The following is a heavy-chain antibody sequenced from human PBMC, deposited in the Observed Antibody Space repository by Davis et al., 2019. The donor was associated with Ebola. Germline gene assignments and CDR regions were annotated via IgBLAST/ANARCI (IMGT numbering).Heavy chain of an antibody. CDR2: MSYDGSNK. Sequence: PGGSLRLSCVASGLTFSKYGMHWVRQTPGKGLEWVAGMSYDGSNKYYADSVRGRFTISRDNSKNTLYLQMNSLRAEDTAVYYCARETVAGFDYWGQGTLVTVSS. CDR3: ARETVAGFDY. J-gene: IGHJ4*02. D-gene: IGHD6-19*01. CDR1: GLTFSKYG. V-gene: IGHV3-33*05.